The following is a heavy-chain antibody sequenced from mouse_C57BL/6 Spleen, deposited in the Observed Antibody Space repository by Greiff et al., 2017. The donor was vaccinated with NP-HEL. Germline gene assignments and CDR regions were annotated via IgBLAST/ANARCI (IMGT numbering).Heavy chain of an antibody. Sequence: QVQLKQSGPELVKPGASVKISCKASGYSFTSYYIHWVKQRPGQGLEWIGWIYPGSGNTKYNEKFKGKATLTADTSSSTAYMQLSSLTSEDSAVYYCARSGYYGSNAMDYWGQGTSVTVSS. J-gene: IGHJ4*01. CDR2: IYPGSGNT. CDR1: GYSFTSYY. CDR3: ARSGYYGSNAMDY. V-gene: IGHV1-66*01. D-gene: IGHD1-1*01.